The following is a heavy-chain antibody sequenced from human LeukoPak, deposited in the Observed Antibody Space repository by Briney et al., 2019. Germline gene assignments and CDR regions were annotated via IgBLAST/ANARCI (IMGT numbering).Heavy chain of an antibody. D-gene: IGHD5-24*01. Sequence: SETLSLTCTVSRGSISGSIRSYYWSWLRQPPGKGLEWIGYISSSGSVNDNPSLRSRVTISVDTSKNQFSLRLSSVTAADTAVYFCARFRFGGYNDYWGQGTLVTVSS. V-gene: IGHV4-4*09. CDR1: RGSISGSIRSYY. CDR3: ARFRFGGYNDY. CDR2: ISSSGSV. J-gene: IGHJ4*02.